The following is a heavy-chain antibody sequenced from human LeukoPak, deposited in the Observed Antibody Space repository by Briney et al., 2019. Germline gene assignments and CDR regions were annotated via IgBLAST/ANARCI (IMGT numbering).Heavy chain of an antibody. CDR3: ARASRYSYGAQSGWFDP. D-gene: IGHD5-18*01. J-gene: IGHJ5*02. V-gene: IGHV4-59*01. CDR2: IHNSGSS. CDR1: GRSISNYY. Sequence: SETLSLTCTVSGRSISNYYWSWIRQPPGKGLEWIGYIHNSGSSNYNPSLKSRVTISVDTSKNQSSLKLSSVTAADTAVYYCARASRYSYGAQSGWFDPWGQGTLVTVSS.